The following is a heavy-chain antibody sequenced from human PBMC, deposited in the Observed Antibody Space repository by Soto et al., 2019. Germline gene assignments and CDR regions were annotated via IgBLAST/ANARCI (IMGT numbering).Heavy chain of an antibody. CDR1: GGTFSSYA. D-gene: IGHD6-19*01. Sequence: GASVKVSCKASGGTFSSYAISWVRQAPGQGLEWMGGIIPIFGTANYAQKFQGRVTITADESTSTAYMELSSLRSEDTAVYYCARSYSSGWYIFDYWGQGTLVTVSS. V-gene: IGHV1-69*13. J-gene: IGHJ4*02. CDR3: ARSYSSGWYIFDY. CDR2: IIPIFGTA.